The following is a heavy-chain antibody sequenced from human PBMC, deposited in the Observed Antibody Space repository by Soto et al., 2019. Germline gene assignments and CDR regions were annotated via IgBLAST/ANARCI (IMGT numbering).Heavy chain of an antibody. D-gene: IGHD3-9*01. J-gene: IGHJ5*02. CDR2: IYYSGST. CDR1: GGSISSYY. V-gene: IGHV4-59*01. CDR3: AREYYDILTGPISWFDP. Sequence: SETLSLTCTVSGGSISSYYWSWIRQPPGKGLEWIGYIYYSGSTNYNPSLKSRVTISVDTSKNQFSLKLSSVTAADTAVYYCAREYYDILTGPISWFDPWGQGTLVTVSS.